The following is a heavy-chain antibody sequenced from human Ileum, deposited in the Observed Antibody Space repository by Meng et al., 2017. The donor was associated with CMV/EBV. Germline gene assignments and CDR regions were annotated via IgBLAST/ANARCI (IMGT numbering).Heavy chain of an antibody. V-gene: IGHV1-69*06. Sequence: TFNNYAMSWVRQAHGQGLEWMGGIISVDGTTKYAEKFRDRVTITADKSTTTAYLEMSSLRSDDTALYYCATPVKHYAAWGGYPPFDFWGQGTLVTVSS. D-gene: IGHD5-12*01. CDR1: TFNNYA. CDR2: IISVDGTT. CDR3: ATPVKHYAAWGGYPPFDF. J-gene: IGHJ4*02.